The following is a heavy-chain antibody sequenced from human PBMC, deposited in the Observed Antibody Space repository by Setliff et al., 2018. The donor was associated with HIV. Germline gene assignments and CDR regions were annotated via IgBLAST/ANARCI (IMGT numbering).Heavy chain of an antibody. J-gene: IGHJ4*02. Sequence: PSETLSLTCAVYGGSFNGYYWTWIRQSPGKGLEWIGEVNNRGTINYNQSLKNRVIISVDTAKNQFSLKMSSMTAADTAVYYCAREKIIPTTWFGGYYYDYWGQGTLVTVSS. CDR1: GGSFNGYY. CDR2: VNNRGTI. V-gene: IGHV4-34*01. D-gene: IGHD3-10*01. CDR3: AREKIIPTTWFGGYYYDY.